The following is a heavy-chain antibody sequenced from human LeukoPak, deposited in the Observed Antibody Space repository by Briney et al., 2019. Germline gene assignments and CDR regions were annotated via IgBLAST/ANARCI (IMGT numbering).Heavy chain of an antibody. V-gene: IGHV3-48*01. Sequence: GGSLRLSCAASGFTFSSYSMNWVRQAPGEGLEWVSYISSSSSTIYYADSVKGRFTISRDNAKNSLYLQMNSLRAEDTAVYYCARDSEGSYMDVWGKGTTVTVSS. D-gene: IGHD1-26*01. CDR2: ISSSSSTI. CDR3: ARDSEGSYMDV. J-gene: IGHJ6*03. CDR1: GFTFSSYS.